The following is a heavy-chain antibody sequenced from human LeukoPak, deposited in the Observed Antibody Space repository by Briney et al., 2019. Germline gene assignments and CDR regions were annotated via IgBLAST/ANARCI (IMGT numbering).Heavy chain of an antibody. V-gene: IGHV4-38-2*01. Sequence: SETLSLTCAVSGDSMSIGYYWGWIRQPPGKGLEWIGSIYYSGTTYYNPSLKSRVTLSVDTSKNQFSLTLNSVTAADTAVYYCARLGYSGSYYKGWYFDLGGRGTLVTVSS. CDR2: IYYSGTT. CDR1: GDSMSIGYY. J-gene: IGHJ2*01. D-gene: IGHD1-26*01. CDR3: ARLGYSGSYYKGWYFDL.